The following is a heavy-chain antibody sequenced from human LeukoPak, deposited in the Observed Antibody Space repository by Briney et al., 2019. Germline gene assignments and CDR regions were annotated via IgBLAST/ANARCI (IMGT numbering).Heavy chain of an antibody. CDR2: INPNSGGT. Sequence: ASVKVSCKASGYTFTGYYMHWVRQAPGQGLEWMGWINPNSGGTNYAQKFQGRVTMTRDTSISTAYMELSRLRSDDTAVYYCARSTYPNDAFDIWGQGTMVTVSS. CDR1: GYTFTGYY. V-gene: IGHV1-2*02. J-gene: IGHJ3*02. CDR3: ARSTYPNDAFDI.